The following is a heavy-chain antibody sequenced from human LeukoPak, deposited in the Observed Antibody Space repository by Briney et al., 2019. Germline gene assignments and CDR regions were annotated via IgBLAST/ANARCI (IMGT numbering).Heavy chain of an antibody. V-gene: IGHV1-3*01. J-gene: IGHJ4*02. D-gene: IGHD3-22*01. CDR1: GYTFTSYA. CDR3: ARCYYDSSGYYFRPRYYFDY. CDR2: INAGNGNT. Sequence: GASVKVSCKASGYTFTSYAMHWVRQAPGQRLEWMGWINAGNGNTKYSQKFQGRVTITADESTSTAYMELSSLRSEDTAVYYCARCYYDSSGYYFRPRYYFDYWGQGTLVTVSS.